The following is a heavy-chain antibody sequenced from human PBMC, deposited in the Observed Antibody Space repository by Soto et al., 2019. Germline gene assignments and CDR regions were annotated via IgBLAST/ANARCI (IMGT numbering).Heavy chain of an antibody. V-gene: IGHV4-4*07. CDR3: ARDGTKTLRDWFDP. CDR1: GASISGFY. CDR2: IYATGAT. Sequence: PSETLSLTCTVSGASISGFYWSWIRESAGKGLEWIGRIYATGATDYNPSLKSRVMMSVDTSKKQFSLKLRSVTAADTAVYYCARDGTKTLRDWFDPWGQGISVTVSS. J-gene: IGHJ5*02. D-gene: IGHD1-1*01.